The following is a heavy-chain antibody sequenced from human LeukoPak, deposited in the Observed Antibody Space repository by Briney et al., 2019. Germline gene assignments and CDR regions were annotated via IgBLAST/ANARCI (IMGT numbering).Heavy chain of an antibody. CDR3: ASVGPSSWAGIYAFDI. V-gene: IGHV3-11*01. J-gene: IGHJ3*02. CDR2: ISSSGSTI. Sequence: GGSLRLSCAASGFTFSDYYMSWIRQAPGKGLEWVSYISSSGSTIYYADSVKGRFTISRDNAKNSLYLQMNSLRAEDTAVYYCASVGPSSWAGIYAFDIWGQGTMVTVSS. CDR1: GFTFSDYY. D-gene: IGHD6-13*01.